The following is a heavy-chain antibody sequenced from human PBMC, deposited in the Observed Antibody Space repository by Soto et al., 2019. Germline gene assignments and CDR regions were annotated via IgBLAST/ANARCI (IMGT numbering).Heavy chain of an antibody. CDR3: ARDGYYDSSGYSLWDAFDI. V-gene: IGHV1-46*01. CDR2: INPSGGST. D-gene: IGHD3-22*01. J-gene: IGHJ3*02. Sequence: GASVKFSCKASGYTFTSYYMHWVRQAPGQGLEWMGIINPSGGSTSYAQKFQGRVTMTRDTSTSTVYMELSSLRSEDTAVYYCARDGYYDSSGYSLWDAFDIWGQGTMVTVSS. CDR1: GYTFTSYY.